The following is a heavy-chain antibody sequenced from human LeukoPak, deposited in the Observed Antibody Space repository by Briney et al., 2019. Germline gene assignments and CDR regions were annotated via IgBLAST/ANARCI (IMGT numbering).Heavy chain of an antibody. V-gene: IGHV3-30*02. Sequence: GGSLRLSCAASGFTFSSYAMHWVRQAPGKGLEWVAFIRSDESNKYYADSVKGRFTISRDNSKNTLYLQMNSLRAEDTAVYYCVKDRVIDYWGQGTLVTVSS. D-gene: IGHD4-11*01. CDR3: VKDRVIDY. CDR1: GFTFSSYA. CDR2: IRSDESNK. J-gene: IGHJ4*02.